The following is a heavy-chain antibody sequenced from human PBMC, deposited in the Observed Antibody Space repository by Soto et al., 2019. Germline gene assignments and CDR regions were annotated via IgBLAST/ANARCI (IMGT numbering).Heavy chain of an antibody. CDR2: IHPGESDT. Sequence: GESLKISCKSYGYSFTTYWIAWVRQMHGKGLEWMGSIHPGESDTRYSPSFQGQVTISADRSITTAYLQWSSLKASDTAMYYCARHEDYYGMDVWGQGTTVTVSS. V-gene: IGHV5-51*01. CDR3: ARHEDYYGMDV. CDR1: GYSFTTYW. J-gene: IGHJ6*02.